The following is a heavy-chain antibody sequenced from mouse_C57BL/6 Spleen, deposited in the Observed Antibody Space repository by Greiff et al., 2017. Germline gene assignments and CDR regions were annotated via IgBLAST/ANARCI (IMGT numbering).Heavy chain of an antibody. CDR3: TRGSSGYRFAY. CDR1: GYTFTDYE. V-gene: IGHV1-15*01. D-gene: IGHD3-2*02. Sequence: QVQLQQSGAELVRPGASVTLSCKASGYTFTDYEMHWVKQTPVHGLEWIGAIDPETGGTAYNQKFKGKAILTADKSSSTAYMALRSLTAEDSAVYYCTRGSSGYRFAYWGQGTLGTVSA. CDR2: IDPETGGT. J-gene: IGHJ3*01.